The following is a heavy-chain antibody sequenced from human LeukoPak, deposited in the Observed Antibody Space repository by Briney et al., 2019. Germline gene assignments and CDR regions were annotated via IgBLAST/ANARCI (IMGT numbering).Heavy chain of an antibody. V-gene: IGHV4-59*01. CDR1: GGSISSYY. J-gene: IGHJ5*02. CDR2: TYYSGST. Sequence: PSETLSLTCTVSGGSISSYYWSWIRQPPGKGLEWIGYTYYSGSTNYNPSLKSRVTISVDTSKNQFSLKLSSVTAADTAVYYCARETFWSGSPRFDPWGQGTLVTVSS. CDR3: ARETFWSGSPRFDP. D-gene: IGHD3-3*01.